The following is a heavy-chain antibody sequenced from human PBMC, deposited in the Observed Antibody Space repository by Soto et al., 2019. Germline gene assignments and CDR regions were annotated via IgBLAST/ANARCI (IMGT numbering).Heavy chain of an antibody. CDR3: GIWPYCSGYYSYDY. Sequence: GGSLRLSCAASGFTFSSYWMHWVRQAPGKGLVWVSRINSDGSSTSYADSVKGRFTISRDNAKNTLYLQMNSLRAEDTAVYYCGIWPYCSGYYSYDYWGQGTLVTVSS. CDR2: INSDGSST. V-gene: IGHV3-74*01. J-gene: IGHJ4*02. CDR1: GFTFSSYW. D-gene: IGHD3-3*01.